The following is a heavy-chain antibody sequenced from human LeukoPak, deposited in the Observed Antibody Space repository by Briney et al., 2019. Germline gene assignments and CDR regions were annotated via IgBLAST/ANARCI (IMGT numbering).Heavy chain of an antibody. CDR3: ARWEIRGTAHQLDY. CDR2: INSDGSST. V-gene: IGHV3-74*01. J-gene: IGHJ4*02. Sequence: GGSLRPSCAASGFTFSSYWMHWVRQAPGKGLVWVSRINSDGSSTSYADSVKGRFTISRDNAKNTLYLQMNSLRAEDTAVYYCARWEIRGTAHQLDYWGQGTLVTVSS. CDR1: GFTFSSYW. D-gene: IGHD1-7*01.